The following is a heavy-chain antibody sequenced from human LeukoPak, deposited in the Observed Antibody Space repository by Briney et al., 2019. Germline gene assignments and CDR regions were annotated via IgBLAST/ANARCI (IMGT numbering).Heavy chain of an antibody. CDR1: GGSFSGYY. V-gene: IGHV4-34*01. D-gene: IGHD3-3*01. CDR2: INHSGST. Sequence: SETLSLTCAVYGGSFSGYYWNWIRQPPGKGLEWIGEINHSGSTNYNPSLKSRVAISLDTSKNQFSLKLSSVTAADTAVYYCARGKFLTYYDFWSGDYYYMDVWGKGTTVTVSS. CDR3: ARGKFLTYYDFWSGDYYYMDV. J-gene: IGHJ6*03.